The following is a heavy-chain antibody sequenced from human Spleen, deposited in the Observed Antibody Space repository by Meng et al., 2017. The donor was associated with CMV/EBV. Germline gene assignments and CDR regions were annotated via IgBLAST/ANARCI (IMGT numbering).Heavy chain of an antibody. CDR2: INPNSGGT. J-gene: IGHJ4*02. D-gene: IGHD3-22*01. Sequence: QVQLVQSGAEVKKAGASVKVPCKASGYTFTGYYMHLVRQAPGQGLEWMGRINPNSGGTNYAQKFQGRVTMTRDTSISTAYMELSRLRSDDTAVYYCARDHYYDSSDDYWGQGTLVTVSS. V-gene: IGHV1-2*06. CDR1: GYTFTGYY. CDR3: ARDHYYDSSDDY.